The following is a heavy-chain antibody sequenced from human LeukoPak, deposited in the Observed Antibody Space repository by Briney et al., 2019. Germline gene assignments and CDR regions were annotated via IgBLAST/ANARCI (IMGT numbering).Heavy chain of an antibody. J-gene: IGHJ4*02. CDR1: GGSISSSRYY. Sequence: SETLSLSCTVSGGSISSSRYYWGWIRQPPGKGLEWIGSIYYRGSTYYNPSLKSRVTISVDTSKNQFSLKLSSVTAADTAVYYCARNNSNGFDFWSQGTLVTVSS. CDR3: ARNNSNGFDF. CDR2: IYYRGST. D-gene: IGHD6-19*01. V-gene: IGHV4-39*01.